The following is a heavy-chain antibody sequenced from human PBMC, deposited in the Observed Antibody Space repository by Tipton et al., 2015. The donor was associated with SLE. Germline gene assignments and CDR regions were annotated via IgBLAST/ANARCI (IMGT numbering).Heavy chain of an antibody. D-gene: IGHD6-13*01. V-gene: IGHV4-34*01. Sequence: TLSLTCVVYGGSSSDYYWSWIRQAPGKGLEWIGEINHSGSTNYNPSPKSRVTISGDTSKNQVFLSLNSVTAADTAVYYCARERLYSSSNWYHFDYWGQGALVTVSS. J-gene: IGHJ4*02. CDR1: GGSSSDYY. CDR2: INHSGST. CDR3: ARERLYSSSNWYHFDY.